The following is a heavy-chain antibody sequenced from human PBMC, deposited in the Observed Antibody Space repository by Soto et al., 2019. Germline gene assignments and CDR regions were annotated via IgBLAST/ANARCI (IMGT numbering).Heavy chain of an antibody. CDR2: INPSGGST. CDR3: ARDQIAAAGTWYYYYGMDV. V-gene: IGHV1-46*01. Sequence: QVQLVQSGAEVKKPGASVKVSCKASGYTFTSYYMHWVRQAPGQGLEWMGIINPSGGSTSYAQKFQGRVTMTRDTSTSTVYMELSSLRSEDTAVYYCARDQIAAAGTWYYYYGMDVWGQGTTVTVSS. CDR1: GYTFTSYY. D-gene: IGHD6-13*01. J-gene: IGHJ6*02.